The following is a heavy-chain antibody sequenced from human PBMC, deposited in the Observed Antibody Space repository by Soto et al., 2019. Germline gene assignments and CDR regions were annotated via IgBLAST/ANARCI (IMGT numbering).Heavy chain of an antibody. CDR1: GFTFSSYG. D-gene: IGHD1-26*01. V-gene: IGHV3-33*01. J-gene: IGHJ4*02. Sequence: QVQLVESGGGVVQPGRSLRLSCAASGFTFSSYGMHWVRQAPGKGLEWVAVIWYDGSNKYYADFVKGRFTISRDNSKNTLYLQMNSLRAEDTAVYYCARDSIVGAPLIGYWGQGTLVTVSS. CDR3: ARDSIVGAPLIGY. CDR2: IWYDGSNK.